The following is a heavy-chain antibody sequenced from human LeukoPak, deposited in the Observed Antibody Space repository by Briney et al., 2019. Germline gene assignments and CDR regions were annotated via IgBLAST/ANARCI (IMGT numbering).Heavy chain of an antibody. V-gene: IGHV3-53*01. CDR2: IYSGGST. D-gene: IGHD6-6*01. CDR1: GGSFSDYY. Sequence: ETLSLTCTVYGGSFSDYYWTWIRQAPGKGLEWVSVIYSGGSTYYADSVEGRFTISRDNSKNTLYLQMNSLRAEVTAVYYCARDELREYSSSSAWVGYFDYWGQGTLVTVSS. J-gene: IGHJ4*02. CDR3: ARDELREYSSSSAWVGYFDY.